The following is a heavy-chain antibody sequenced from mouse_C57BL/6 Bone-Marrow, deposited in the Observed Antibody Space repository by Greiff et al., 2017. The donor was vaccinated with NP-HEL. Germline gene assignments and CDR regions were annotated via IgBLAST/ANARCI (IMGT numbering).Heavy chain of an antibody. CDR1: GFTFSSYG. J-gene: IGHJ1*03. Sequence: EVHLVESGGDLVKPGGSLKLSCAASGFTFSSYGMSWVRQTPDKRLEWVATISSGGSYTYYPDSVKGRFTISRDNAKNPLYLRMSSLKSEDTAMYYCARQTLDFDVWGTGTTVTVSS. D-gene: IGHD1-2*01. V-gene: IGHV5-6*01. CDR2: ISSGGSYT. CDR3: ARQTLDFDV.